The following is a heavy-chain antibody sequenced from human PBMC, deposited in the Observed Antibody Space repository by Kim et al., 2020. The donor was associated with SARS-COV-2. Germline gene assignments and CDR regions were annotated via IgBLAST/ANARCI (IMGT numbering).Heavy chain of an antibody. D-gene: IGHD5-12*01. V-gene: IGHV3-74*01. CDR3: ARRRGYSDYDRIDP. J-gene: IGHJ5*02. Sequence: ADSVKGRFTISRDNAKNTLYLQMNSLRAEDTAVYYCARRRGYSDYDRIDPWGQGTLVTVSS.